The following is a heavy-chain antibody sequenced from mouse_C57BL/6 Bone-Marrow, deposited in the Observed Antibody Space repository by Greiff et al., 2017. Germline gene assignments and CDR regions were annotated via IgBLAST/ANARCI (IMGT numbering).Heavy chain of an antibody. V-gene: IGHV1-15*01. J-gene: IGHJ4*01. D-gene: IGHD1-1*01. CDR1: GYTFTDYE. CDR2: IYPETGGT. CDR3: TEGTVVAYYCAIDY. Sequence: VQLQQSGAELVRPGASVTLSCKASGYTFTDYEMHWAKQTPVHGLEWIGAIYPETGGTAYNQKFKGKAILTADKSSSTAYMELRSLTSEDSAVYYSTEGTVVAYYCAIDYWGKGTSVTVSS.